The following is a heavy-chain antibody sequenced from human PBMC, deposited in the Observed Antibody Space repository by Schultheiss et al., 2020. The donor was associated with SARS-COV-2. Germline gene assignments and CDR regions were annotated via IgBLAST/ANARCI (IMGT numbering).Heavy chain of an antibody. Sequence: SETLSLTCAVYGGSFSGYYWSWIRQPPGKGLEWIGYIYYSGSTYYNPSLKSRVTISVDTSKNQFSLKLSSVTAADTAVYYCARGRRPGYWGQGTLVTVSS. CDR3: ARGRRPGY. J-gene: IGHJ4*02. CDR1: GGSFSGYY. V-gene: IGHV4-34*01. CDR2: IYYSGST.